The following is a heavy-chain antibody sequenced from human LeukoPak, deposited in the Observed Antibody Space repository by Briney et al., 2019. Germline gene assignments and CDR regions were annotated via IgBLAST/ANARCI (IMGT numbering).Heavy chain of an antibody. V-gene: IGHV3-13*01. CDR3: ARGTYYYDSSGLVSGAFDI. CDR2: IGTAGDT. Sequence: GGSLRPSCAASGFTFSSYDMHWVRQATGKGLEWVSAIGTAGDTYYPGSVKGRFTISRENAKNFMYLQMNSLRAGDTAVYYCARGTYYYDSSGLVSGAFDIWGQGTMVTVSS. CDR1: GFTFSSYD. J-gene: IGHJ3*02. D-gene: IGHD3-22*01.